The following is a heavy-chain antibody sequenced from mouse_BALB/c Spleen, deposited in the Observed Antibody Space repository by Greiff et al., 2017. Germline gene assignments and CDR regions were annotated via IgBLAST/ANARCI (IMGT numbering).Heavy chain of an antibody. J-gene: IGHJ3*01. CDR3: ARDLDYDYPWFAY. CDR2: ISNLAYSI. V-gene: IGHV5-15*02. D-gene: IGHD2-4*01. Sequence: EVKLVESGGGLVQPGGSRKLSCAASGFTFSDYGMAWVRQAPGKGPEWVAFISNLAYSIYYADTVTGRFTISRENAKNTLYLEMSSLRSEDTAMYYCARDLDYDYPWFAYWGQGTLVTVSA. CDR1: GFTFSDYG.